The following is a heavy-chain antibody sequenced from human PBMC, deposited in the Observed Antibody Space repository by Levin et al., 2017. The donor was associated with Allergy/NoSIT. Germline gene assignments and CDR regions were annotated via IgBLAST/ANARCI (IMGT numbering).Heavy chain of an antibody. V-gene: IGHV3-23*01. CDR1: GFTFSSYA. CDR2: ISGSGGST. D-gene: IGHD6-19*01. J-gene: IGHJ4*02. CDR3: AKARYSSGWHLFFDY. Sequence: GESLKISCAASGFTFSSYAMSWVRQAPGKGLEWVSAISGSGGSTYYADSVKGRFTISRDNSKNTLYLQMNSLRAEDTAVYYCAKARYSSGWHLFFDYWGQGTLVTVSS.